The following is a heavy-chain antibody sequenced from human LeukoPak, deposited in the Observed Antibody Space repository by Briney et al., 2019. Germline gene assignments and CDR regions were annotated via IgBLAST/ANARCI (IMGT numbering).Heavy chain of an antibody. D-gene: IGHD3-10*01. Sequence: GGSLRLSCAASGFTFSSYAMSWVRQAPGKGLEWVSAISGSGGSTYYADSMKGRFTISRDNSNNTLFLQMNSLRVEDTAVYYCAKHSGSVRGPFDIWGQGTMVTVSS. CDR1: GFTFSSYA. CDR2: ISGSGGST. CDR3: AKHSGSVRGPFDI. V-gene: IGHV3-23*01. J-gene: IGHJ3*02.